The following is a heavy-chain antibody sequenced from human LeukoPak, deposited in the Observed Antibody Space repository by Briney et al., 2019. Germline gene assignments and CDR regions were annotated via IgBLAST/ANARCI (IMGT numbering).Heavy chain of an antibody. CDR1: GFTFSSYS. D-gene: IGHD3-22*01. J-gene: IGHJ6*03. Sequence: PGGPLRLSCAASGFTFSSYSMNWVRQAPGKGLEWVSSISSSSSYIYYADSVKGRFTISRDNAKNSLYLQMNSLRAEDTAVYYCARDPSERGYDSSGDEYMDVWGKGTTVTVSS. V-gene: IGHV3-21*01. CDR2: ISSSSSYI. CDR3: ARDPSERGYDSSGDEYMDV.